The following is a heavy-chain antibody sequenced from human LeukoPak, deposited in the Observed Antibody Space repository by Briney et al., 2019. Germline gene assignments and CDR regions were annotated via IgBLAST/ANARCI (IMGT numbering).Heavy chain of an antibody. D-gene: IGHD2-2*01. V-gene: IGHV3-66*02. J-gene: IGHJ6*03. Sequence: GRSLRLSCAASGFTVTNNFMTRVRQAPGKGLEWVSIIYSNGTTYYVDSVKGRFTISRDSSKNTLYLQMSSLRAEDTAVYYCARNSFLLRSISYYYYMDVWGKGTTVTVS. CDR1: GFTVTNNF. CDR3: ARNSFLLRSISYYYYMDV. CDR2: IYSNGTT.